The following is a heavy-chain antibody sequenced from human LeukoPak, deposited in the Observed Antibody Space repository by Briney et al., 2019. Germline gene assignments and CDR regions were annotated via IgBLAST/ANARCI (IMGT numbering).Heavy chain of an antibody. Sequence: GGSLRLSCAASGFTFSSYSKHWVRQAPGKGLEWVASISSSSSYIYYADSVKGRFTIYRDNAKNSLYLQMNSLSAEDTAVYYCASPPHLPWGHGTLVTVSS. J-gene: IGHJ5*02. CDR2: ISSSSSYI. D-gene: IGHD1-14*01. CDR1: GFTFSSYS. CDR3: ASPPHLP. V-gene: IGHV3-21*01.